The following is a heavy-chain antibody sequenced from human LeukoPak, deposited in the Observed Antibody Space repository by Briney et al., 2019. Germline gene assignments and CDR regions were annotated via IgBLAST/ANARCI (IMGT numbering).Heavy chain of an antibody. CDR2: IYPGDSDT. CDR3: ARHTYDFWSGSDGHYYYYGMDV. J-gene: IGHJ6*02. V-gene: IGHV5-51*01. Sequence: GESLKISCKASGYSFSIYWVAWVRQMPGKGLEWIGIIYPGDSDTRYSPSFQGQVTISADKSISTAFLQWSSLKASDTAMYYCARHTYDFWSGSDGHYYYYGMDVWGQGTTVTVSS. D-gene: IGHD3-3*01. CDR1: GYSFSIYW.